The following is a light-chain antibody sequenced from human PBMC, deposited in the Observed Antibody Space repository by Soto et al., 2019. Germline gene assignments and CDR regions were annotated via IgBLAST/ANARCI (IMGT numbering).Light chain of an antibody. CDR2: KAS. CDR1: QSISTW. V-gene: IGKV1-5*03. J-gene: IGKJ3*01. CDR3: QQYDSYPFT. Sequence: DIEMTQPPSTLSASVGDRVTITCRASQSISTWLAWYQQKPGKAPKLLIYKASSLESGVPSRFSGSASGTEFTLTISSLQPDDFATYYCQQYDSYPFTFGPGTKVDIK.